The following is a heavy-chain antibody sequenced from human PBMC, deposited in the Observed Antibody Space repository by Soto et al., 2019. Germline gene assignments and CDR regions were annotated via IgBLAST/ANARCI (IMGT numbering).Heavy chain of an antibody. Sequence: QVHLVQSGAEVKKPGASVTFSCQASGYTFTNFYMHWVRQACGQGLEWMGIINPSGGVTTYAQKFQGRVTMTRDTSTSTVYMELSGLRSEDTAIYYCARAQKRSYFFDYWGQGTLVSVSS. CDR2: INPSGGVT. V-gene: IGHV1-46*01. D-gene: IGHD1-26*01. J-gene: IGHJ4*02. CDR3: ARAQKRSYFFDY. CDR1: GYTFTNFY.